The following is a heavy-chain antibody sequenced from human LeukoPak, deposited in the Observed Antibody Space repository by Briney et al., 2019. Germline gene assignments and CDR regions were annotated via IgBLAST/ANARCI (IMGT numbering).Heavy chain of an antibody. Sequence: GSVKVSCKASGYTFTSYAMNWVRQAPGQGLEWMGWINPNSGGTNYAQKFQGRVTMTRDTSISTAYMELSRLRSDDTAVYYCARDRSGPFDSWGQGTLVTVSS. CDR2: INPNSGGT. CDR3: ARDRSGPFDS. CDR1: GYTFTSYA. J-gene: IGHJ4*02. V-gene: IGHV1-2*02. D-gene: IGHD3-10*01.